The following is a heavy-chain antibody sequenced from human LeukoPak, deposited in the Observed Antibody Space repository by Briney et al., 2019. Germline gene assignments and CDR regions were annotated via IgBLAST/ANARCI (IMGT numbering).Heavy chain of an antibody. D-gene: IGHD5-18*01. CDR3: ARVPRTGYSYGYSYYYGMDV. CDR1: GGSFSGYY. J-gene: IGHJ6*02. Sequence: KPSETLSLTCAVYGGSFSGYYWSWIRQPPGKGLEWIGEINHSGGTNYNPSLKSRVTISVDTSKHQFSLKLSSVTAADTAVYYCARVPRTGYSYGYSYYYGMDVWGQGTTVTVSS. V-gene: IGHV4-34*01. CDR2: INHSGGT.